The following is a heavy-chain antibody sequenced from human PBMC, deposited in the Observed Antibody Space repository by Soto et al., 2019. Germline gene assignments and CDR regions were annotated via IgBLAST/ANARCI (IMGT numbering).Heavy chain of an antibody. J-gene: IGHJ6*02. V-gene: IGHV3-74*01. CDR2: INSDGSST. D-gene: IGHD6-6*01. Sequence: EVQLVESGGGLVQPGGSLRLSCAASGFTFSSYWMHWVRQAPGKGLVWVSRINSDGSSTSYADSVKGRFTISRDNAKNTLYLQMNSLRTEDTAVYYCAREYNTSPWSYYYYGMDVWGQGITVTVSS. CDR3: AREYNTSPWSYYYYGMDV. CDR1: GFTFSSYW.